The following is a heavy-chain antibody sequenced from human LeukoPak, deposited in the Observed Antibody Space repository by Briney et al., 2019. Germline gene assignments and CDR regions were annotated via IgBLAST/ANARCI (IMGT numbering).Heavy chain of an antibody. CDR1: GFTFSSYA. J-gene: IGHJ4*02. CDR2: ISWNSGSI. V-gene: IGHV3-9*03. D-gene: IGHD3-10*01. Sequence: GGSLRLSCAASGFTFSSYAMYWVRQAPGKGLEWVSGISWNSGSIGYADSVKGRFTISRDNAKNSLYLQMNSLRAEDMALYYCAKGQGPLWFGELHFDYWGQGTLVTVSS. CDR3: AKGQGPLWFGELHFDY.